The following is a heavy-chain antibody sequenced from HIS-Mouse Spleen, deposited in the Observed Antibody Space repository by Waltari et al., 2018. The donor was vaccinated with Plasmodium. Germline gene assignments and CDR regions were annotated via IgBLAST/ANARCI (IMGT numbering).Heavy chain of an antibody. CDR2: IYYSVST. Sequence: QVQLQESGPGLVKPSETLSLTCTVSGGSISSYYWNWIRQPPGKGLGWIGYIYYSVSTNYNPSLKSRVTISVDTSKNQFSLKLSSVTAADTAVYYCAREVNSGTFDYWGQGTLVTVSS. J-gene: IGHJ4*02. CDR1: GGSISSYY. V-gene: IGHV4-59*01. D-gene: IGHD1-26*01. CDR3: AREVNSGTFDY.